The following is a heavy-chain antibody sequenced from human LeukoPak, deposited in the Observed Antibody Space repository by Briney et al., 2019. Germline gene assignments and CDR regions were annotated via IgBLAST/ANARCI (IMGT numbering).Heavy chain of an antibody. CDR3: ARRKRGSGGPFDY. V-gene: IGHV4-4*02. Sequence: SGTLSLTCAVSGGSINITTWWSWVRQPPGKGLEWIGEISHTGCTIYNPSLKSRVTISVDKSKNQFSLKLSSVTAADTAIYFRARRKRGSGGPFDYWGQGTLVTVSS. J-gene: IGHJ4*02. D-gene: IGHD6-19*01. CDR2: ISHTGCT. CDR1: GGSINITTW.